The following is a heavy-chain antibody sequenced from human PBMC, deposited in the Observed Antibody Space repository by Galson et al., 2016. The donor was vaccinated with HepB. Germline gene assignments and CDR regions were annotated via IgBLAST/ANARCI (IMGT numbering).Heavy chain of an antibody. CDR2: ITHDERYQ. V-gene: IGHV3-21*01. CDR3: ARVDSYNKPTGY. J-gene: IGHJ4*02. CDR1: GFTFSSYC. Sequence: SLRLSCAVSGFTFSSYCMTWVRQAPGKGLEWVSSITHDERYQNYGDSVKGRFTISRDNAKNSLYLQKNSLTAEDTAVYYCARVDSYNKPTGYWGQGTLVTVSS. D-gene: IGHD1-1*01.